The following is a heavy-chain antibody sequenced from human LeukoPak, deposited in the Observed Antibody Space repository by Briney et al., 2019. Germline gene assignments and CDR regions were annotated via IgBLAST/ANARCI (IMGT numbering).Heavy chain of an antibody. CDR1: GFTFSNYW. Sequence: PGGSLRLSCAASGFTFSNYWIHWVRQGPGKGLEWVGFIRSKTYGGTTEYAASVKGRFTISRDDSKSIAYLQMNSLKIEDTAVYYCIRDDFDYNDPKPDYWGQGTLVTVSS. D-gene: IGHD4-11*01. V-gene: IGHV3-49*04. J-gene: IGHJ4*02. CDR3: IRDDFDYNDPKPDY. CDR2: IRSKTYGGTT.